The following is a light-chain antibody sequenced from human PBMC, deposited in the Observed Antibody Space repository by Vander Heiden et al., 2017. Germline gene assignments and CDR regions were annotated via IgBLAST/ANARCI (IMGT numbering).Light chain of an antibody. CDR3: QHTYSTFQT. Sequence: VQMSQPPSSPPASEGERVTISCRARQDRRNYLDWYQQKPGRAPKLLISAASILQTGVPYRFNGSGSGTYFTLTITNLQPEDFATYYCQHTYSTFQTFGQGTKVEIK. CDR1: QDRRNY. J-gene: IGKJ1*01. V-gene: IGKV1-39*01. CDR2: AAS.